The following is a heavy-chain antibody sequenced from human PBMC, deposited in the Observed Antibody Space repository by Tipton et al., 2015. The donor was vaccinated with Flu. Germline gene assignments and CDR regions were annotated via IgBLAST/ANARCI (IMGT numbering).Heavy chain of an antibody. Sequence: TLSLTCTVSGGSISSYYWSWIRQPPGKGLEWIGYIYYSGSTNYNPSLKSRVTISVDTSKNQFSLKLSSVTAADTAVYYCARVGQLDWFDPWGQGTLVTASS. CDR3: ARVGQLDWFDP. D-gene: IGHD6-6*01. CDR1: GGSISSYY. V-gene: IGHV4-59*01. CDR2: IYYSGST. J-gene: IGHJ5*02.